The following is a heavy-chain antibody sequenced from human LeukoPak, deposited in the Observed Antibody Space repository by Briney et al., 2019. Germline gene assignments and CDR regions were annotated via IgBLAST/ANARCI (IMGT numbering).Heavy chain of an antibody. J-gene: IGHJ4*02. CDR3: AGGGRGTGTTGRCDY. Sequence: SETLSLTCTVSGGPVSSGRYYWSWIRQPPGKGLEWIGYIYYSGSPNYNPSLKSRVTISVDTSQNQFTPTLSSATAADTAVYYCAGGGRGTGTTGRCDYWGPGTLVTVSS. CDR2: IYYSGSP. V-gene: IGHV4-61*01. CDR1: GGPVSSGRYY. D-gene: IGHD1-1*01.